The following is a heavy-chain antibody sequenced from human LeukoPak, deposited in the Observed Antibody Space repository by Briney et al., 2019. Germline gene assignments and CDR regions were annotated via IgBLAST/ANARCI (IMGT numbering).Heavy chain of an antibody. Sequence: SQTLSLTCAVSGDTVSSNSAAWNWIRQSPSRGLEWMGRTYYSYKWYNDYAVSVKSRITINPDTSKNQFSLQLNSVTPEDTAVYYCARDQMGYYDILTGYYILDAAFDIWGQGTMVTVSS. CDR2: TYYSYKWYN. V-gene: IGHV6-1*01. D-gene: IGHD3-9*01. CDR3: ARDQMGYYDILTGYYILDAAFDI. CDR1: GDTVSSNSAA. J-gene: IGHJ3*02.